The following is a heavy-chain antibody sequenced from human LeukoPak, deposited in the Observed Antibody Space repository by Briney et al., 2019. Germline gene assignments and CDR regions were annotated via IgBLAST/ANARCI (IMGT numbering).Heavy chain of an antibody. V-gene: IGHV3-23*01. D-gene: IGHD2-2*02. CDR2: ISGSGGST. CDR1: GFTFSSYA. CDR3: AKGNCRGTSCYSDY. Sequence: GGSLRLSCAASGFTFSSYAMSWVRQAPGKGLEWVSAISGSGGSTYYADSVKGRFTIARDNSKNTLYLQMNSLRAEDTAVYYCAKGNCRGTSCYSDYWGQGTLVTVSS. J-gene: IGHJ4*02.